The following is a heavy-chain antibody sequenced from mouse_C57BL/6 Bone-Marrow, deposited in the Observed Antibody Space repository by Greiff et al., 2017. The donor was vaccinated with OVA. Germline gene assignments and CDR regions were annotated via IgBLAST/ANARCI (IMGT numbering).Heavy chain of an antibody. J-gene: IGHJ2*01. V-gene: IGHV1-81*01. Sequence: QVQLQRSGAELARPWASVKLSCKASGYTFTSYGILWVKQRPGQGLEWIVAIYPGNFNTSYNEKFKGKATLTADTSSSTAYMELSSLTSEDSAVYFYAFITSVVDTIDYRGQGTTLTVSS. CDR2: IYPGNFNT. D-gene: IGHD1-1*01. CDR1: GYTFTSYG. CDR3: AFITSVVDTIDY.